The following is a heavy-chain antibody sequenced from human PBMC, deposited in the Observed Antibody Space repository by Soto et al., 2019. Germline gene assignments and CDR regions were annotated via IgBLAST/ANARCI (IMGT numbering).Heavy chain of an antibody. J-gene: IGHJ3*01. CDR3: ASWHEREHAYDV. CDR1: GLTISGKK. CDR2: LYDVDGS. Sequence: DVQLVESGGGLIQPGGPWRWSVAAFGLTISGKKKLAWVRRAPGKGLEWVSALYDVDGSFYADSVKGRFTTSSDSSKTTVYLQMNGLRPDDTAVYYCASWHEREHAYDVWGRGTTVTVSS. V-gene: IGHV3-53*01. D-gene: IGHD1-1*01.